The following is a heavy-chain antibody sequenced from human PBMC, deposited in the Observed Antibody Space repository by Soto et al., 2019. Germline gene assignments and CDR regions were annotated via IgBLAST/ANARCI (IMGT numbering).Heavy chain of an antibody. CDR3: ARVESAAMDV. CDR1: GFTLSNHW. J-gene: IGHJ6*02. V-gene: IGHV3-7*05. Sequence: EVQLVESGGGLVQPGGSLRLFCAASGFTLSNHWMRWVRQAPGKGLEWVASIKQDGGEKKYVDSVKGRFTISRDNAKNSLYLQMNSLRAEDTAVYYCARVESAAMDVWGQGTKVPVSS. CDR2: IKQDGGEK.